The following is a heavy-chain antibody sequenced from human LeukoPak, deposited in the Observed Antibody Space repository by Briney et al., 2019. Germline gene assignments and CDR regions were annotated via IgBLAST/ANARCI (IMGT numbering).Heavy chain of an antibody. Sequence: SETLSLTCAVYGGSFSGYYWSWIRQPPGKGLEWIGEINHSGSTNYNPSLKSRVTISVDTSKNQFSLKLSSVTAADTAVYYCARDRYSSGWSQRTYYYYGMDVWGQGTTVTVSS. CDR3: ARDRYSSGWSQRTYYYYGMDV. CDR1: GGSFSGYY. V-gene: IGHV4-34*01. CDR2: INHSGST. J-gene: IGHJ6*02. D-gene: IGHD6-19*01.